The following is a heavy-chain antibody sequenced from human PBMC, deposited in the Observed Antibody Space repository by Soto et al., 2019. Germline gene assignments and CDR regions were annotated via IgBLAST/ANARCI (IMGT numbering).Heavy chain of an antibody. D-gene: IGHD6-13*01. J-gene: IGHJ6*02. Sequence: QVQLVQSGAEVKKPGSSVKVSCKASGGTFSSYASNWVRQAPGQGLEWMGGIIPIFGTANYAQKFQGRVTIAADESTSTAYMELSSLRSDDTAVYYCASPAAGTGSYYYGMDVWGQGTTLTVSS. CDR2: IIPIFGTA. CDR1: GGTFSSYA. CDR3: ASPAAGTGSYYYGMDV. V-gene: IGHV1-69*12.